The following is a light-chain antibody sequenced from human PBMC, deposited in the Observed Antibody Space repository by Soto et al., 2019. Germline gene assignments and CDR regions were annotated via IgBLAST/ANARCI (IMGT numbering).Light chain of an antibody. CDR3: SSHAGRNKNIV. V-gene: IGLV2-8*01. CDR2: EVS. Sequence: QSALTQPPSASGSPGQSVTISCTGTSSDVGGYNYVSWYQQHTGKAPKLMISEVSKRQSGVPDRFSGSKSGNTASLTVSGLQAEDEADYYCSSHAGRNKNIVFGGGTKLTVL. J-gene: IGLJ2*01. CDR1: SSDVGGYNY.